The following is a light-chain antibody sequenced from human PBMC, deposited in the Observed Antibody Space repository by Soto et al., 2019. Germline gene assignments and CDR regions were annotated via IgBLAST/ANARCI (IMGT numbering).Light chain of an antibody. CDR1: SSDVGAYNH. V-gene: IGLV2-14*03. CDR2: DVS. J-gene: IGLJ1*01. Sequence: QSVLTQPASVAGSPGQWITISCTGTSSDVGAYNHVSWYQQHPGKAPKLMIYDVSNRPSGVSDRFSGPKSGNTASLTISGLQAEDEADYYCSSYTTISTYVFGIGTKGTVL. CDR3: SSYTTISTYV.